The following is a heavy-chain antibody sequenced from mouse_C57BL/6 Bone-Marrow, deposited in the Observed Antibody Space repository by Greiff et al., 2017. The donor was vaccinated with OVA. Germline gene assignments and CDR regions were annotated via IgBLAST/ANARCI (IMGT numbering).Heavy chain of an antibody. Sequence: VKLVESGPGLVQPSQSLSITCTVSGFSLTSYGVHWVRQSPGKGLEWLGVLWSGGSTDYNAAFISRLSISKDNSKSQVFFKMNSLQADDTAIYYCATLPGGFAYWGQGTLVTVSA. D-gene: IGHD2-10*01. CDR3: ATLPGGFAY. CDR2: LWSGGST. J-gene: IGHJ3*01. CDR1: GFSLTSYG. V-gene: IGHV2-2*01.